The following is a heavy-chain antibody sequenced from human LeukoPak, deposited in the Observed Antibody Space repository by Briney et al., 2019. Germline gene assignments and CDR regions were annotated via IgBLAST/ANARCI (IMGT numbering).Heavy chain of an antibody. CDR2: IYYSGST. CDR1: GGSISSSSYY. Sequence: SETLSLTCTVSGGSISSSSYYWGWIRQPPGKGLEWIGSIYYSGSTYYNPSLKSRVTISADTSKNQFSLKLSSVTAADTAVYYCARGKSSYNWFDPWGQGTLVTVSS. CDR3: ARGKSSYNWFDP. J-gene: IGHJ5*02. V-gene: IGHV4-39*07. D-gene: IGHD2-2*01.